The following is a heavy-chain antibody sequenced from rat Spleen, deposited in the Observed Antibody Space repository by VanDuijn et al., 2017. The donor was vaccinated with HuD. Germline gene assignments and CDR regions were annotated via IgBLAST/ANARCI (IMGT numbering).Heavy chain of an antibody. Sequence: EVQLVESGGGLVQPGRSLKLSCAASGFTFNNYVMTWVRQAPAKGLEWVATISYDGISTYYRDSVRGRFTISRDDAKSTLSLQMDSLRSEDTATYYCVRRHYGYTDYFDYWGQGVMVTVSS. J-gene: IGHJ2*01. CDR2: ISYDGIST. CDR1: GFTFNNYV. V-gene: IGHV5-29*01. CDR3: VRRHYGYTDYFDY. D-gene: IGHD1-9*01.